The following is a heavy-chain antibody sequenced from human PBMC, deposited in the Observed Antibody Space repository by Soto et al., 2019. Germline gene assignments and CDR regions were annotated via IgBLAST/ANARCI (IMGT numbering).Heavy chain of an antibody. CDR3: GRISSHGDYAY. D-gene: IGHD4-17*01. J-gene: IGHJ4*02. Sequence: SETLSLTCTVSGGSISPFYWSWIRLLPGKGLEYIGHIYYTGTTNNNPSLKSRVTISLDMSKNQFSLKLSSVTTEDTAVYYCGRISSHGDYAYWGQGTLVTVSS. CDR1: GGSISPFY. CDR2: IYYTGTT. V-gene: IGHV4-59*01.